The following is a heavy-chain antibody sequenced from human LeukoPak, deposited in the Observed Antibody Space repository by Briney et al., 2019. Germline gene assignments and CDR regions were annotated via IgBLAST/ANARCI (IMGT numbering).Heavy chain of an antibody. CDR1: GYTLTVYY. J-gene: IGHJ4*02. CDR3: ARVSGYSGYD. CDR2: IIPIFGTA. D-gene: IGHD5-12*01. V-gene: IGHV1-69*05. Sequence: GASVKVSCKASGYTLTVYYMHWVRQAPGQGLEWMGGIIPIFGTANYAQKFQGRVTITTDESTSTAYMELSSLRSEDTAVYYCARVSGYSGYDWGQGTLVTVSS.